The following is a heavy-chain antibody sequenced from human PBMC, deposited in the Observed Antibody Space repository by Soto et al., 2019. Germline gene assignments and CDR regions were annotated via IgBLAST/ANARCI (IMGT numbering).Heavy chain of an antibody. D-gene: IGHD5-18*01. J-gene: IGHJ6*02. V-gene: IGHV4-31*03. CDR2: IYYSGST. CDR3: ARYTAMVRGGDYGMDV. CDR1: GGSISSGGYY. Sequence: QVQLQESGPGLVQPSQTLSLTCTVSGGSISSGGYYWSWIRQHPGQGLEWIGYIYYSGSTYYNPSRKSRVTLSVDTSKNQFSLKLSSVTAADTAVYYCARYTAMVRGGDYGMDVWGQGTTVTVSS.